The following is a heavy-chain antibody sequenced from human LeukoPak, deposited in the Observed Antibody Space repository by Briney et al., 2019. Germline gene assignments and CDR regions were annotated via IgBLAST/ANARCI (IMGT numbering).Heavy chain of an antibody. V-gene: IGHV1-69*05. CDR1: GGTFSSYA. CDR3: ARSEYSYPQAHFDY. Sequence: ASVKVSCKASGGTFSSYAISWVRQAPGQALEWMGRIIPIFGTANYAQKFQGRVTITTDESTSTAYMELSSLRSEDTAVYYCARSEYSYPQAHFDYWGQGTLVTVSS. D-gene: IGHD5-18*01. CDR2: IIPIFGTA. J-gene: IGHJ4*02.